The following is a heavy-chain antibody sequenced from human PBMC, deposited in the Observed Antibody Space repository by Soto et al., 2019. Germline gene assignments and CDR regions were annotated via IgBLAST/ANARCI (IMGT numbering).Heavy chain of an antibody. V-gene: IGHV1-18*01. D-gene: IGHD2-2*01. CDR2: ISLYSDRA. CDR3: ARDPGCSSTSCYYYYYGMDV. J-gene: IGHJ6*02. CDR1: GYTFSNYG. Sequence: GASVKVCCKTSGYTFSNYGITWVPQAPGQPLEWLGWISLYSDRANYAQKLQGRVTMTTDTSTSTAYMELRRLRSDDTAVYYCARDPGCSSTSCYYYYYGMDVWGQGTTVTVSS.